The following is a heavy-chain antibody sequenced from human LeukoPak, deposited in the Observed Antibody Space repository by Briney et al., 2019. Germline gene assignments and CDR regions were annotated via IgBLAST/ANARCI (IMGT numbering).Heavy chain of an antibody. CDR1: GFTFDDYG. CDR2: INWNGGST. Sequence: GGSLRLSCAASGFTFDDYGMSWVRQAPGKGLEWGSGINWNGGSTGYADSVKGRFTISRDNAKNSLYLQMNSLRAEDTALYHCARSEGSAAAAVDYWGQGTLVTVSP. J-gene: IGHJ4*02. V-gene: IGHV3-20*01. D-gene: IGHD6-25*01. CDR3: ARSEGSAAAAVDY.